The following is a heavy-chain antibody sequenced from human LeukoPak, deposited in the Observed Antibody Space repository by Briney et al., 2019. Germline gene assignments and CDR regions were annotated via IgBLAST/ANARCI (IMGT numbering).Heavy chain of an antibody. V-gene: IGHV3-48*01. CDR3: ARDPAGAGIYYDY. CDR2: ISSGSGTI. Sequence: GSLRLSCLASGFTFSTYSMNWVRQAPGKGLEWISYISSGSGTIHYADSVKGRFTISRDNDKNSLYLQMNSLRAEDTAVYYCARDPAGAGIYYDYWGQGTLVTVSS. J-gene: IGHJ4*02. CDR1: GFTFSTYS. D-gene: IGHD6-19*01.